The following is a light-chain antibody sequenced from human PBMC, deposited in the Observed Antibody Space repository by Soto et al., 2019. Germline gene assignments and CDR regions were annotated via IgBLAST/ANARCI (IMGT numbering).Light chain of an antibody. J-gene: IGKJ3*01. V-gene: IGKV4-1*01. CDR1: QSVLCSSNNKNY. Sequence: DIVMTQSPDSLAVSLGERATINCKSSQSVLCSSNNKNYLAWYQQKPGQPPKLHIYWASTRESGVPDRFSGSGSGTDFTLTISSLQAEDVAVYYCQQYYSTPLFTFGPGTKVDIK. CDR2: WAS. CDR3: QQYYSTPLFT.